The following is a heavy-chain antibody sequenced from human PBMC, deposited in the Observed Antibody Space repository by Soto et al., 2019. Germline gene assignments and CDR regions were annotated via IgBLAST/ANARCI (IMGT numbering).Heavy chain of an antibody. V-gene: IGHV4-30-4*01. CDR3: ATESGSTYGYCDY. CDR1: GGSVTSDEDY. J-gene: IGHJ4*02. D-gene: IGHD4-17*01. Sequence: SETLSLTCTVSGGSVTSDEDYWSWIRQSPGKGLEWIGYISNSGSTGYNPSLKTRLSMSVDRSKNKCTLRLTSVTAADTAVYFCATESGSTYGYCDYWGQGTQFTVSS. CDR2: ISNSGST.